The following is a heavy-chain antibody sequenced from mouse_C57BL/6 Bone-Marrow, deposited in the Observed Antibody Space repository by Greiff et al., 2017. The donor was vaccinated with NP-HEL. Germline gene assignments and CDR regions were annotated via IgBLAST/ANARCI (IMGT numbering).Heavy chain of an antibody. CDR1: GFTFSDAW. J-gene: IGHJ1*03. CDR2: IRNKANNHAT. Sequence: EVKLVESGGGLVQPGGSMKLSCAASGFTFSDAWMDWVRQSPEKGLEWVAEIRNKANNHATYYAESVKGRFTISRDDSKSSVYLQMNSLRAEDTGIYYCTRLGTTVVGGLDVWGTGTTVTVSS. V-gene: IGHV6-6*01. CDR3: TRLGTTVVGGLDV. D-gene: IGHD1-1*01.